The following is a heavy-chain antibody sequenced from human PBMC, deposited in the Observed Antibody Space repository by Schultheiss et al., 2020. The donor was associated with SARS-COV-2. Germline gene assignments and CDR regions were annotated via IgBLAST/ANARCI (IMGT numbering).Heavy chain of an antibody. J-gene: IGHJ6*02. CDR2: ISSSSSYI. CDR3: ASDGSPLPRMDV. Sequence: GGSLRLSCAASGFTFSSYSMNWVRQAPGKGLEWVSSISSSSSYIYYADSVKGRFTISRDNAKNSLYLKMNSLRAEDTAVYYCASDGSPLPRMDVWGQGTTVTVSS. V-gene: IGHV3-21*01. CDR1: GFTFSSYS. D-gene: IGHD1-26*01.